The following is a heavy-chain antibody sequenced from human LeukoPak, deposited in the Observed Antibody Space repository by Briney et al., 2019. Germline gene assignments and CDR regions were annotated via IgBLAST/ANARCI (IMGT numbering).Heavy chain of an antibody. CDR2: ISSSGSTI. V-gene: IGHV3-48*03. CDR1: GFTFSSFE. Sequence: GGSLRLSCAASGFTFSSFEMNWVRQAPGKGLEWVSYISSSGSTIYYADSVKGRFTISRDNAKNSLYLQMNSLKTEDTAVYYCTTWGGDYVGYWGQGTLVTVSS. J-gene: IGHJ4*02. D-gene: IGHD3-16*01. CDR3: TTWGGDYVGY.